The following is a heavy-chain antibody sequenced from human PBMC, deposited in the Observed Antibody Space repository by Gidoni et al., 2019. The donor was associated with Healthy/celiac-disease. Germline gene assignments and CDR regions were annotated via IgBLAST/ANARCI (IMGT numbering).Heavy chain of an antibody. CDR2: INPSGGST. J-gene: IGHJ4*02. D-gene: IGHD3-22*01. Sequence: QVQLVQSGAEVKKPGASVKVSCKASGYTFTSYYMHWVRQAPGQGLEWMGIINPSGGSTSYAQKFQGRVTMTRDTSTSTVYMELSSLRSEDTAVYYCARELRDYYDSSGYYYFDYWGQGTLVTVSS. V-gene: IGHV1-46*01. CDR3: ARELRDYYDSSGYYYFDY. CDR1: GYTFTSYY.